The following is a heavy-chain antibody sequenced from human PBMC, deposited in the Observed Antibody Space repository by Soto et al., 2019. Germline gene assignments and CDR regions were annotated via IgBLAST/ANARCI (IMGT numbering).Heavy chain of an antibody. Sequence: EVQLVESGGGLVQPGGSLRLSCVDSGFTFSSYWMSWVRQAPVKGLEWVGNIKQDGSEENYVDSVKGRFTIFRDNAKNSMYLQMTSLRAADTAVYYCARIAASGRGWDVWGQGTTVVLSS. CDR2: IKQDGSEE. D-gene: IGHD6-13*01. CDR1: GFTFSSYW. CDR3: ARIAASGRGWDV. V-gene: IGHV3-7*01. J-gene: IGHJ6*02.